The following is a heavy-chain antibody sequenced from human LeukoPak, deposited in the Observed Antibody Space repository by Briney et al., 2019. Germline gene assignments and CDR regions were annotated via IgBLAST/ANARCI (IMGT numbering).Heavy chain of an antibody. CDR1: GFTFSSYG. CDR3: AKDSYGSGSLFDY. Sequence: GGSLRLSCAASGFTFSSYGMHWVRQAPGKGLEWVAVISYDGSNKYYADSVKGRFTISRDNSKNTLYLQMNSLRAEDTAVYYCAKDSYGSGSLFDYWGQGTLVTVSS. CDR2: ISYDGSNK. J-gene: IGHJ4*02. V-gene: IGHV3-30*18. D-gene: IGHD3-10*01.